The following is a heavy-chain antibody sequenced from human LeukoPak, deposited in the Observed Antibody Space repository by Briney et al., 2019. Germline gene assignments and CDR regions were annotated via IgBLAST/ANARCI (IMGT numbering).Heavy chain of an antibody. CDR2: INHSGST. D-gene: IGHD3-16*02. Sequence: PSETLSLTCAVYGGSFSGYYWSWIRQPPGKGLEWIGEINHSGSTNYNPSLKSRVTISVDTSKNQFSLKLSSVTAADTAVYYCVRGRFGELSEPPDYWGQGTLVTVSS. V-gene: IGHV4-34*01. CDR3: VRGRFGELSEPPDY. CDR1: GGSFSGYY. J-gene: IGHJ4*02.